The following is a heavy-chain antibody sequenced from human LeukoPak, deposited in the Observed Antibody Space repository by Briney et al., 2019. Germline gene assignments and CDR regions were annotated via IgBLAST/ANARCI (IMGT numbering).Heavy chain of an antibody. V-gene: IGHV1-8*03. Sequence: ASVKVSCKASGYTFTSYDINWVRQATGQGLEWMGWMNPNSGNTGYAQKFQGRVTITRNTSISTAYMELNSLRVEDTAVYYCARCTTGRTFGSLREIKRSREIDYWGQGTLVTVSS. D-gene: IGHD1-1*01. CDR1: GYTFTSYD. J-gene: IGHJ4*02. CDR3: ARCTTGRTFGSLREIKRSREIDY. CDR2: MNPNSGNT.